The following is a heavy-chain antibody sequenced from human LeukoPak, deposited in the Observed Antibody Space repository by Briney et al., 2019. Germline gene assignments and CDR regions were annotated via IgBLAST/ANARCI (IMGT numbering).Heavy chain of an antibody. Sequence: SETLSLTCAVYGGSFSGYYWSWIRQPPGKGLEWIGEINHSGSTNYNPSLKSRVTISVDTSKNQFSLKLSSVTAADTAVYYCARALTTVTSWFDPWGQGTLVTVSS. CDR1: GGSFSGYY. CDR2: INHSGST. CDR3: ARALTTVTSWFDP. D-gene: IGHD4-17*01. V-gene: IGHV4-34*01. J-gene: IGHJ5*02.